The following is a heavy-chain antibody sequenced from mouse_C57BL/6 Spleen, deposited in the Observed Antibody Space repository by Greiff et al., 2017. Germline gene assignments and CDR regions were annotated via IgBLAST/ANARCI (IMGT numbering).Heavy chain of an antibody. CDR3: ARLLLRRYYFDY. CDR2: LLPGSGST. CDR1: GYTFTGYW. D-gene: IGHD1-1*01. J-gene: IGHJ2*01. Sequence: VQLQQSGAELMKPGASVKLSCTATGYTFTGYWIEWVKQRPGHGLEWIGELLPGSGSTNSNEKFKGKATFTADTSSNTAYMQLSSLTTEDSAIYYCARLLLRRYYFDYWGQGTTLTVSS. V-gene: IGHV1-9*01.